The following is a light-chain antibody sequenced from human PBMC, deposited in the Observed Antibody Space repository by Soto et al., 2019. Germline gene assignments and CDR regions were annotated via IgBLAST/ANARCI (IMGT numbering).Light chain of an antibody. Sequence: EIVMTQSPATLSVSPGERATLSCRASQGVSSNLAWYQHKPGQAPRLLISGASKRATGVPGRFTGSGSGTDFTLTINRLEPEDFAVYFCQQYGSSPPTTFGQGTKVDI. J-gene: IGKJ1*01. CDR1: QGVSSN. CDR3: QQYGSSPPTT. V-gene: IGKV3-20*01. CDR2: GAS.